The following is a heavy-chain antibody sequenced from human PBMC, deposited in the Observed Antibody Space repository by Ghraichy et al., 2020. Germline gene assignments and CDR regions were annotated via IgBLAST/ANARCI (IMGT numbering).Heavy chain of an antibody. J-gene: IGHJ4*02. CDR3: ARGRFVDCGGDCYSDSPLDY. CDR2: INHSGST. V-gene: IGHV4-34*01. Sequence: GSLRLSCAVYGGSFSGYYWSWIRQPPGKGLEWIGEINHSGSTNYNPSLKSRVTISVDTSKNQFSLKLSSVTAADTAVYYCARGRFVDCGGDCYSDSPLDYWGQGTLVTVSS. CDR1: GGSFSGYY. D-gene: IGHD2-21*01.